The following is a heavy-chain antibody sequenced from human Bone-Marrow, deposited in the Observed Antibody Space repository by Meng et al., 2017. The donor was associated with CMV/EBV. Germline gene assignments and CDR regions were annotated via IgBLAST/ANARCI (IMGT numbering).Heavy chain of an antibody. CDR2: IRYDGSNK. J-gene: IGHJ4*02. CDR1: GFTFSSYG. CDR3: TTGHFDY. V-gene: IGHV3-30*02. Sequence: GESLKISCAASGFTFSSYGMHWVRQAPGKGLEWVAFIRYDGSNKYYADSAKGRFTISRDNSENTLYLQMNSLRAEDTAVYYCTTGHFDYWGQGMLVTVSS.